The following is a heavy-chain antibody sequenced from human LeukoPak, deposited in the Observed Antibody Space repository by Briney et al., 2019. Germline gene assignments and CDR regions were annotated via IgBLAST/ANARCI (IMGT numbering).Heavy chain of an antibody. CDR1: GFTFDDYA. D-gene: IGHD2-21*02. J-gene: IGHJ4*02. V-gene: IGHV3-9*01. CDR2: ISWNSGSI. Sequence: GGSLRLSCAASGFTFDDYAMHWVRHAPGKGLEWVSGISWNSGSIGYADSVKGRFTISRDNAKNSLYLQMNSLRAEDTALYYCAKDKEIVVVTGSLDYWGQGTLVTVSS. CDR3: AKDKEIVVVTGSLDY.